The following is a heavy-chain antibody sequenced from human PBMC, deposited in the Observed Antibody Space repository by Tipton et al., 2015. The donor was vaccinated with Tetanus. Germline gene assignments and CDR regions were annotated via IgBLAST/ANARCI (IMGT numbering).Heavy chain of an antibody. D-gene: IGHD3/OR15-3a*01. CDR1: GFTFTRYA. J-gene: IGHJ4*02. Sequence: RSLRLSCAASGFTFTRYAMHWVRQAPGKGLEWVAVITFDGGTKYYADSVKGRFTLSRDNSQNTLYLQMNSLKVEDTAVYYCARKDAGLTLDSFDSSGQGALV. CDR3: ARKDAGLTLDSFDS. CDR2: ITFDGGTK. V-gene: IGHV3-30-3*01.